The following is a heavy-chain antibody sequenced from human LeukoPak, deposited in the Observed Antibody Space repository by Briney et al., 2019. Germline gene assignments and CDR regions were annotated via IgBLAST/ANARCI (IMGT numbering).Heavy chain of an antibody. CDR3: ARDRDDYGDYEPVGWFDP. CDR2: INPSGGST. V-gene: IGHV1-46*01. D-gene: IGHD4-17*01. CDR1: GYTFTSYY. J-gene: IGHJ5*02. Sequence: ASVKVSCKASGYTFTSYYMHWVRQAPGQGLEWMGIINPSGGSTSYAQKFQGRVTMTRDMSTSTVYMELSSLRSEDTAVYYCARDRDDYGDYEPVGWFDPWGQGTLVTVSS.